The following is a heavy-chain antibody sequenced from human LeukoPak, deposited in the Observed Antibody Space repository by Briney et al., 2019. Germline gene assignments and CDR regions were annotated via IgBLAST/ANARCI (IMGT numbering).Heavy chain of an antibody. J-gene: IGHJ4*02. Sequence: ASVKVSCKASGGTFSSYAIGWVRQAPGQGLEWVGRIIPIFGTANYAQKFQGRVTITTDESTSTAYMELSSLRSEDTAVYYCARDPIDDILTGYFPSEGFDYWGQGTLVTVSS. CDR3: ARDPIDDILTGYFPSEGFDY. CDR1: GGTFSSYA. D-gene: IGHD3-9*01. V-gene: IGHV1-69*05. CDR2: IIPIFGTA.